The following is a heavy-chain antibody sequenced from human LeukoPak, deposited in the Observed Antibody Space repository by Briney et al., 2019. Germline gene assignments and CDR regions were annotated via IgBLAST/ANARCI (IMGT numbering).Heavy chain of an antibody. CDR3: ARERGVAAGDTWYFDL. CDR2: IIPILGIT. J-gene: IGHJ2*01. Sequence: ASVKVSCKASGGTFSSYAISWVRQAPGQGLEWMGRIIPILGITYYAQKFQARVAIMADKSTNTVHMELRGLTSEDTALYFCARERGVAAGDTWYFDLWGRGTLVTVSS. D-gene: IGHD3-10*01. CDR1: GGTFSSYA. V-gene: IGHV1-69*04.